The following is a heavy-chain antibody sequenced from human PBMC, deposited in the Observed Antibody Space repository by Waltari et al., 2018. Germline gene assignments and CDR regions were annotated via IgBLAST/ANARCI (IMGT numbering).Heavy chain of an antibody. J-gene: IGHJ4*02. CDR3: ARGTSSSDPLDY. D-gene: IGHD6-19*01. V-gene: IGHV3-53*01. CDR2: MYSGGST. Sequence: EVQLVESGGGLHPPGGSLRLSCAASGFTVSTNSMCWARQAPGKGLEGVAVMYSGGSTYYADSLKGRFTISRDNSKNTLYLQMNSLRAEDTAVYYCARGTSSSDPLDYWGQGTLVTVSS. CDR1: GFTVSTNS.